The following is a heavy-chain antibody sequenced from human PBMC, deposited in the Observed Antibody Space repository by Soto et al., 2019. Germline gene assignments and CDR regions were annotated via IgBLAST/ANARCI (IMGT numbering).Heavy chain of an antibody. CDR2: ISSGGTYI. Sequence: PGGSLRLSCAASGFTFSTQSMNWVRQAPGKGLEWVSSISSGGTYIFYANSMKGRFTISRDNAENSLFLQMNSLRAEDTAVYFCASGWGTTVIKLDAFDIWGQGTMVTVSS. D-gene: IGHD4-17*01. CDR1: GFTFSTQS. J-gene: IGHJ3*02. CDR3: ASGWGTTVIKLDAFDI. V-gene: IGHV3-21*01.